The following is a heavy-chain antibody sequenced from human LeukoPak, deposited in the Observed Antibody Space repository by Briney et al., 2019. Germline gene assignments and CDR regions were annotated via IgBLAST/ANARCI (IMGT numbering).Heavy chain of an antibody. CDR1: GFTFSSYA. CDR2: VSGSGGST. V-gene: IGHV3-23*01. Sequence: PGGSLRLSCAASGFTFSSYAMSWVRQAPGNGLEWVSAVSGSGGSTYYADSVKGRFTISRDNSKNTLYLQMNSLRAEDTAVYYCATHRRGSSGFYFDYWGQGTLVTVSS. D-gene: IGHD6-6*01. CDR3: ATHRRGSSGFYFDY. J-gene: IGHJ4*02.